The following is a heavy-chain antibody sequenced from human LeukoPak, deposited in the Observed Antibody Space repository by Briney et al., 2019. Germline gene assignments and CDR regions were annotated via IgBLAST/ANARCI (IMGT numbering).Heavy chain of an antibody. J-gene: IGHJ5*02. D-gene: IGHD6-13*01. CDR1: GGSFSGYY. CDR2: INHSGST. Sequence: SETLSLTCAVYGGSFSGYYWSWIRQPPGKGLEWIGEINHSGSTNYNPSLKSRVTISVDTSKNQFSLKLGSVTAADTAVYYCARGLGGYSSSWYWFDPWGQGTLVTVSS. CDR3: ARGLGGYSSSWYWFDP. V-gene: IGHV4-34*01.